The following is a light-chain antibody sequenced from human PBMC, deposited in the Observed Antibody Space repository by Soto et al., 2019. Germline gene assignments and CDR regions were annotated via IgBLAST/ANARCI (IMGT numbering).Light chain of an antibody. CDR1: QSVSNN. CDR3: QQYNKWPQT. CDR2: GAS. V-gene: IGKV3-15*01. J-gene: IGKJ1*01. Sequence: EIVMTQSPATLSVSPGERATLSCRASQSVSNNLAWYQQKPGQAPRLLIYGASTRATGIPARFSGSGSRTEFTLTISSLQSEDFAVYCCQQYNKWPQTFGQGTKVDIK.